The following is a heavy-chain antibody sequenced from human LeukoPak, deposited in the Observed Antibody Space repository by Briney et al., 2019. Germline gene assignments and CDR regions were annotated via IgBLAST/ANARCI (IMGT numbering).Heavy chain of an antibody. CDR1: GFTFSSYG. J-gene: IGHJ4*02. CDR2: VWYDGINK. V-gene: IGHV3-33*01. D-gene: IGHD6-13*01. Sequence: GRSLRLSCAASGFTFSSYGIHWVRQVPGKGLEWVAVVWYDGINKYYADSVKGRFTISRDSSKNTVYLQMNSLRDEDTAVYYCARGQQLAGTAFDYWGQGTLVTVSS. CDR3: ARGQQLAGTAFDY.